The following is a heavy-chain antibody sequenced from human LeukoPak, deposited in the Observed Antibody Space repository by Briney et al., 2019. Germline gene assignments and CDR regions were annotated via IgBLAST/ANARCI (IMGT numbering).Heavy chain of an antibody. CDR1: GYTFTGYY. D-gene: IGHD2-15*01. V-gene: IGHV1-2*04. J-gene: IGHJ3*02. CDR3: ARDIAPSGRNAFDI. CDR2: INPNSGGA. Sequence: ASVKVSCKASGYTFTGYYMHWVRQAPGQGLEWMGWINPNSGGANYAQKFQGWVTMTRDTSISTAYMELSRLRSDDTAVYYCARDIAPSGRNAFDIWGQGTMVTVSS.